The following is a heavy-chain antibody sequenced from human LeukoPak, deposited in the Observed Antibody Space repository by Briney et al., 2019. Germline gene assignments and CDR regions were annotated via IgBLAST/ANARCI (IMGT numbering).Heavy chain of an antibody. Sequence: SETLSLTCAVYGGSFSDYFWSWIRQPPGKGLEWIGEINHSGITNYNPSLKNRVTISVDTSKNQFSLKLSSVTAADTAVYYCARLDTAMVNDAFDIWGQGTMVTVSS. D-gene: IGHD5-18*01. V-gene: IGHV4-34*01. CDR1: GGSFSDYF. CDR3: ARLDTAMVNDAFDI. CDR2: INHSGIT. J-gene: IGHJ3*02.